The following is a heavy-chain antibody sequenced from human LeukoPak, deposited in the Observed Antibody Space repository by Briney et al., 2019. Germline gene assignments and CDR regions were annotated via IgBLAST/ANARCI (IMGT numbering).Heavy chain of an antibody. CDR2: IRSKAYGGTT. CDR1: GFTFGDYA. V-gene: IGHV3-49*03. Sequence: GGSLRLSCTASGFTFGDYAMSWFRQAPGKGLEWVSLIRSKAYGGTTEYAASVKGRFSISRDDSKSIVYLQMNSLKTEDTAVYYCSRNRAYYFDFWGQGTLVTVSP. D-gene: IGHD3-16*02. J-gene: IGHJ4*02. CDR3: SRNRAYYFDF.